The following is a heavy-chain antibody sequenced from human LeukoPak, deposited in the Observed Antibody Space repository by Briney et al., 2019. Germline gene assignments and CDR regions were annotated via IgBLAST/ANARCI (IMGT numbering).Heavy chain of an antibody. CDR1: GFTFSSYG. CDR2: ISGSGGST. CDR3: AKGVRYFDWYLPAYFDY. J-gene: IGHJ4*02. Sequence: GGSLRLSCAASGFTFSSYGMSWVRQAPGKGLEWVSAISGSGGSTYYADSVKGRFTISRDNAKNTLYLQMKSLRAEDTAVYYCAKGVRYFDWYLPAYFDYWGQGTLVTVSS. V-gene: IGHV3-23*01. D-gene: IGHD3-9*01.